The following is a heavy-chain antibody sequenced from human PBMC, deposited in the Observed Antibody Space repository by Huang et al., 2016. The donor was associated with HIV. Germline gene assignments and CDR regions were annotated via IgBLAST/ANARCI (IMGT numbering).Heavy chain of an antibody. J-gene: IGHJ4*02. Sequence: QLQLQESGPGQVKPSETLSLTCTVSGDFISSTNYYWDWLRQYPGKGLEWVGNVYQSGSTNYNPSLKSRVTLSVDTSRNQFSLRLNSVTAADTAVYYCASQHIGAAATWFWGRGTQVAVSS. CDR2: VYQSGST. D-gene: IGHD6-13*01. V-gene: IGHV4-39*01. CDR3: ASQHIGAAATWF. CDR1: GDFISSTNYY.